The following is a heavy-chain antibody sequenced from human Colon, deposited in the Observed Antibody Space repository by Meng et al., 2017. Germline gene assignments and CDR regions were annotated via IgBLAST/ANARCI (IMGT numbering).Heavy chain of an antibody. CDR2: AST. Sequence: VELQESGPVLVRSSESLSLICSVSGGSVSSAGYQWSWIRQPPGKGLEWIGYASTNYNPSLKSRVTISVDTSKNQFSLRLTSVTAADTAVYYCARDHMGSLDYWGQGILVTVSS. V-gene: IGHV4-61*08. CDR1: GGSVSSAGYQ. CDR3: ARDHMGSLDY. J-gene: IGHJ4*02. D-gene: IGHD1-26*01.